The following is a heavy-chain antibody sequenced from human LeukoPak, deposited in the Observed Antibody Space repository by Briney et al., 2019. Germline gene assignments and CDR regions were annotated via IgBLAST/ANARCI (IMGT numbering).Heavy chain of an antibody. CDR1: GGSFSGYY. CDR2: INHSGST. CDR3: ARLTLDTAMAPNWFDP. V-gene: IGHV4-34*01. Sequence: SSETLSLTCAVYGGSFSGYYWSWIRQPPGKGLEWIVEINHSGSTNYNPSLKSRVTISVDTSKNQFSLKLSSVTAADTAAYYCARLTLDTAMAPNWFDPWGQGTLVTVSS. D-gene: IGHD5-18*01. J-gene: IGHJ5*02.